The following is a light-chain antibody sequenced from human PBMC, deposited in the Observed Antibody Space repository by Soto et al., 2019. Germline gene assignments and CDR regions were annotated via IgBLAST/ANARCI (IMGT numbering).Light chain of an antibody. Sequence: EIVLTQSPGTLSLSPGERATLSCRASQSVSSSYLVWYQQKPGQAPRRLIDAASSRATGIPGRFSGSGSGTDFTLTISRLEPEDFAVYYCQQHTSSPHMYTFGQGTKLEI. CDR1: QSVSSSY. CDR3: QQHTSSPHMYT. V-gene: IGKV3-20*01. CDR2: AAS. J-gene: IGKJ2*01.